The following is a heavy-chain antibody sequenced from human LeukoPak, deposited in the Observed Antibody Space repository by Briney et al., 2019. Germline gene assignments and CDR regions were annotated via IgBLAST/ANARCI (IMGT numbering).Heavy chain of an antibody. Sequence: PGGSLRLSCAASGFTFNSYAMHWVRQAPGKGLEWVAVISSDGSNNYYADSVKGRFTISRDNAKNSLYLQMNSLRAEDTAVYYCARATVEYQLLPFSGYYMDVWGKGTTVTVSS. D-gene: IGHD2-2*01. CDR2: ISSDGSNN. CDR3: ARATVEYQLLPFSGYYMDV. J-gene: IGHJ6*03. CDR1: GFTFNSYA. V-gene: IGHV3-30-3*01.